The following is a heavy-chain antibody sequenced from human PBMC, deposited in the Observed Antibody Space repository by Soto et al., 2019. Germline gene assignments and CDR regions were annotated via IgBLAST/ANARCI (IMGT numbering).Heavy chain of an antibody. J-gene: IGHJ4*02. D-gene: IGHD5-12*01. V-gene: IGHV4-59*01. Sequence: SETQSRPCTGSGGSIISGYWIWIWQPHGNALHWIAYISHSGNTNYNPSVKSRVTLPLDTPKNQFSLKLNSVTTADTAVYYCAGLRGYARSPIEYWGRGPLVTVSS. CDR3: AGLRGYARSPIEY. CDR1: GGSIISGY. CDR2: ISHSGNT.